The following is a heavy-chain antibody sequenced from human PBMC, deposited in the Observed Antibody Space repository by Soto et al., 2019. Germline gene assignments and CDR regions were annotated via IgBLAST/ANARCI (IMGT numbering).Heavy chain of an antibody. V-gene: IGHV3-30-3*01. D-gene: IGHD3-10*01. CDR1: GFTFSSYA. CDR2: ISFDGSNK. CDR3: GSDRRFGNGYNLGFDY. J-gene: IGHJ4*02. Sequence: QVQLVESGGGVVQPGRSLRLSCAASGFTFSSYAMHWVRQAPGKGLERVAGISFDGSNKYYADSVKDRFTVSRDNSKNSLDVQMFSVRAEDTAVYYCGSDRRFGNGYNLGFDYWGEGTLVTVSS.